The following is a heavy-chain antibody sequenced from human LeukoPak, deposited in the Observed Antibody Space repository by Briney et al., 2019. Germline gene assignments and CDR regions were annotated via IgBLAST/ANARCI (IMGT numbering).Heavy chain of an antibody. V-gene: IGHV1-8*01. J-gene: IGHJ4*02. CDR1: GYTFTSYD. Sequence: ASVKVSCKASGYTFTSYDINWVRQATGQGLEWMGWMNPNSGNTGYAQKFQGRVTMTRNTSISTAYMELSSLRSEDTAVYYCARVAKKHDDDKSGYRDSDYWGQGTLVTVSS. CDR3: ARVAKKHDDDKSGYRDSDY. CDR2: MNPNSGNT. D-gene: IGHD3-22*01.